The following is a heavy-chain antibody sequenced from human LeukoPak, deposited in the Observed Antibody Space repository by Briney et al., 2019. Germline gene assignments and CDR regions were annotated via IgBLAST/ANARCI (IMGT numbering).Heavy chain of an antibody. CDR1: GLIFSDYA. CDR2: ISHDGTNE. CDR3: ARDFGGLRWNYYFDY. V-gene: IGHV3-30*04. D-gene: IGHD4-23*01. J-gene: IGHJ4*02. Sequence: GGTLIHSSLASGLIFSDYAIHCIRQAPGKGLEWEAIISHDGTNEYHADSVKGRFTISRDNSKNTLYLQMNSLISEDTAVYLCARDFGGLRWNYYFDYWGQGTLVTVSS.